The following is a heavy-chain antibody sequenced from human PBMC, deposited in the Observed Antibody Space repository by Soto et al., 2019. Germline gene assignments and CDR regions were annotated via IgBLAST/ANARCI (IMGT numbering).Heavy chain of an antibody. CDR1: GYTFTSYY. V-gene: IGHV1-46*03. CDR3: ARVFCSGGSCYSIDY. CDR2: INPSGGST. Sequence: QVQLVQSAAVVKKPGASVKVSCKASGYTFTSYYMHWVRQAPGQGLEWMGIINPSGGSTTYAQKFQGRVTLTRDTSTSTVYMELSSLRSEDTAVYYCARVFCSGGSCYSIDYWGQGTLVTVSS. D-gene: IGHD2-15*01. J-gene: IGHJ4*02.